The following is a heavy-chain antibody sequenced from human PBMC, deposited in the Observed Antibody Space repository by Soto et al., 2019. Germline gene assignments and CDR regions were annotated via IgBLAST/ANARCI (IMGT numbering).Heavy chain of an antibody. Sequence: EVHLVESGGRLVRPGGSLRLSCATSGFTFCSHSMNWVRQAPGKGLEWVSSISGSGTYTYFAESVKGRCTISRDNAKNSLDLLVSSLTAEDTAVYYCARGLTRDADYFDSWGQGTLVTVSS. CDR3: ARGLTRDADYFDS. J-gene: IGHJ4*02. CDR1: GFTFCSHS. V-gene: IGHV3-21*01. CDR2: ISGSGTYT. D-gene: IGHD2-2*01.